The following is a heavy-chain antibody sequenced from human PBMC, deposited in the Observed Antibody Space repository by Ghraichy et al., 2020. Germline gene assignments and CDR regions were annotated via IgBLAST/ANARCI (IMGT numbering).Heavy chain of an antibody. V-gene: IGHV4-30-4*01. CDR1: GGSIRSGDYY. D-gene: IGHD3-3*01. CDR2: IYYSGNT. Sequence: SETLSLTCTVSGGSIRSGDYYWSWIRQPPGKGLEWIGYIYYSGNTYYKSSLKSRVTMSVDTSRSHFSLRLTSMTAADTAVYYCAREHVIWSCSHRGMDVWGQGTPVTVSS. CDR3: AREHVIWSCSHRGMDV. J-gene: IGHJ6*02.